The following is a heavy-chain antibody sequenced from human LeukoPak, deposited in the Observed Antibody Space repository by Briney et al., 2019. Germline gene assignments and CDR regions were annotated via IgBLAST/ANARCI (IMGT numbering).Heavy chain of an antibody. J-gene: IGHJ4*02. CDR1: GFTFSNYW. Sequence: PGGSLRLSCAASGFTFSNYWMFWVRQAPGKGLAWVSLINPDGTTTSYADSVKGRFTISRDNAKNTLYLQMNSLRAEDSAVYYCPRSGVVAAADYWGQGTLVTVSS. CDR2: INPDGTTT. D-gene: IGHD6-13*01. V-gene: IGHV3-74*01. CDR3: PRSGVVAAADY.